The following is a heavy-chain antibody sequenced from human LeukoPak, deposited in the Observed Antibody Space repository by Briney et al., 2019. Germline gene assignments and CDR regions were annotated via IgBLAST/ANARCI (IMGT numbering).Heavy chain of an antibody. CDR1: GFTFTNYA. CDR2: ISAGGGST. V-gene: IGHV3-23*01. CDR3: AKVAGDGNYVDY. J-gene: IGHJ4*02. Sequence: GGSLRLSCAASGFTFTNYAMTWVRQAPGKGLEWVSLISAGGGSTLYADSVKGRFTIPRDNSKNTLFLQMNQMNSLRAEDTAVYYCAKVAGDGNYVDYWGQGTLVTVSS. D-gene: IGHD7-27*01.